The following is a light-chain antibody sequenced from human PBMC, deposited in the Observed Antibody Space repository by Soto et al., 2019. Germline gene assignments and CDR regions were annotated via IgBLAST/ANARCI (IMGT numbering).Light chain of an antibody. CDR3: QAWDSGTVV. Sequence: SYELTQPPSVSVSPGQTANITCSGNTLGSKFVFWYQQKAGQSPMVVIYEDIKRPSGIPERFSGSNSGNTATLTISGTQAMDEADFYCQAWDSGTVVFGGGTKLTVL. V-gene: IGLV3-1*01. J-gene: IGLJ2*01. CDR1: TLGSKF. CDR2: EDI.